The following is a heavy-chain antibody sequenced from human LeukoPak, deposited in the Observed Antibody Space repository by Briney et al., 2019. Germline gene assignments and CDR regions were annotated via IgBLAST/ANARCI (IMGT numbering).Heavy chain of an antibody. CDR3: ARAGSGYSYYFDY. Sequence: GSLRLSCAASGFTFSDYYMTWIRQAPGKGLEWIGSIYYSGSTYYNPSLKSRVTISVDTSKNQFSLKLSSVTAADTAVYYCARAGSGYSYYFDYWGQGTLVTVSS. V-gene: IGHV4-38-2*01. CDR2: IYYSGST. D-gene: IGHD3-22*01. CDR1: GFTFSDYY. J-gene: IGHJ4*02.